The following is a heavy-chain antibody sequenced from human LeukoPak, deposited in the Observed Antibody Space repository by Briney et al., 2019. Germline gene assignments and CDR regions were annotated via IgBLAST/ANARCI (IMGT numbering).Heavy chain of an antibody. CDR3: ARGRASAMIFDY. CDR1: GFSFSDYF. Sequence: PGGSLRLSCTASGFSFSDYFMAWVRQAPGKGLQWVSHINRDGVTEDGDSVKGRFTVYRDTSRNIFYLHVSSLRAEDTAMYYCARGRASAMIFDYWGQGTLVTVSS. D-gene: IGHD5-12*01. CDR2: INRDGVT. V-gene: IGHV3-53*01. J-gene: IGHJ4*02.